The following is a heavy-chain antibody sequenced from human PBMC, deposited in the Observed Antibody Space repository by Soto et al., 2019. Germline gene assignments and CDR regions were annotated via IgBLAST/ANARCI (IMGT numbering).Heavy chain of an antibody. CDR2: IIPIFGTA. Sequence: QVQLVQSGAEVKKPGSSVKVSCKASGGTFSSYAISWVRQAPGQGLEWMGGIIPIFGTANYAQKFQGRVTITADESTSTAYMELSSLRSEDTAVYYCASSGYDYPGGNYDYYGMDVWGQGTTVTVSS. D-gene: IGHD5-12*01. J-gene: IGHJ6*02. CDR3: ASSGYDYPGGNYDYYGMDV. CDR1: GGTFSSYA. V-gene: IGHV1-69*01.